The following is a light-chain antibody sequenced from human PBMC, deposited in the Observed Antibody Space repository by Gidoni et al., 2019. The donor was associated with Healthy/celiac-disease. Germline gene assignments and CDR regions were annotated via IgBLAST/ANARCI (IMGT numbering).Light chain of an antibody. CDR1: QSVSSSD. J-gene: IGKJ3*01. CDR3: QQYGSSPFT. V-gene: IGKV3-20*01. Sequence: EIVLTQSPGPLTLSPGERATLSCRASQSVSSSDLAWYQQKPGQAPRLLIYGASSRATGIPDRFSGSGSVTDFTLTISRLEPEDFAVYYCQQYGSSPFTFXPXTKVDIK. CDR2: GAS.